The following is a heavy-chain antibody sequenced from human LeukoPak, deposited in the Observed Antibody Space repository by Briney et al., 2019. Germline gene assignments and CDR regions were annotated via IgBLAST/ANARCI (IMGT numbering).Heavy chain of an antibody. J-gene: IGHJ5*02. CDR1: GGSISSSSYY. CDR3: ARDRLIRYSSSWYWFDP. V-gene: IGHV4-39*07. CDR2: IYYSGST. D-gene: IGHD6-13*01. Sequence: SETLSLTCTVSGGSISSSSYYWGWIRQPPGKGLEWIGSIYYSGSTYYNPSLKSRVTISVDTSKNQFSLKLSSVTAADTAVYYCARDRLIRYSSSWYWFDPWGQGTLVTVSS.